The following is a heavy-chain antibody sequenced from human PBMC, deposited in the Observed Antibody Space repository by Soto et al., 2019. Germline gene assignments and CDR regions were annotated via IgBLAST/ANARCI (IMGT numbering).Heavy chain of an antibody. CDR2: ISYDGSNK. V-gene: IGHV3-30*03. Sequence: GGSLRLSCAASGFTFSTYSMNWVRQAPSKGLEWVAVISYDGSNKYYSDSVKGRFTISRDNSKNTLYLQMNSLRAEDTAVYYCARDQSSGWTGESDYWGQGTLVTVSS. J-gene: IGHJ4*02. CDR1: GFTFSTYS. CDR3: ARDQSSGWTGESDY. D-gene: IGHD6-19*01.